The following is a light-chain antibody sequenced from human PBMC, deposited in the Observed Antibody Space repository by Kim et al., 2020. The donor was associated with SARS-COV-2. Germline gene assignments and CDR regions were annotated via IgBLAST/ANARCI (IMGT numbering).Light chain of an antibody. CDR1: QSVSSN. Sequence: SQGERATLSCRASQSVSSNLAWYQQKPGQAPRLLIYGASTRATGIPARFSGSGSGTEFTLTISSLQSEDFAVYYCQQYNNWPPVYTFGQGTKLEIK. V-gene: IGKV3-15*01. CDR3: QQYNNWPPVYT. J-gene: IGKJ2*01. CDR2: GAS.